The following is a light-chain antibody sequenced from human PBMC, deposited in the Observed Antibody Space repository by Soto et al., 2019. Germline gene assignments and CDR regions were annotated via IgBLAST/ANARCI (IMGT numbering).Light chain of an antibody. CDR2: GSS. Sequence: VVMTQSPATLSVSPGERATLSCRASRSVDSDLAWYQQKLGQAPRLLIYGSSTRAAGIPARFSASGSGTEFTLTISSLQSEDFAVYYCQQYNIWPPYTFGQGTKLEIK. J-gene: IGKJ2*01. V-gene: IGKV3-15*01. CDR1: RSVDSD. CDR3: QQYNIWPPYT.